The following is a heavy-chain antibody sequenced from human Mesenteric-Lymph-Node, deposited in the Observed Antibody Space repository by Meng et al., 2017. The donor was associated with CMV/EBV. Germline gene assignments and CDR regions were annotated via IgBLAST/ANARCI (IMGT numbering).Heavy chain of an antibody. CDR2: IIPILGIA. CDR1: RSA. Sequence: RSAISWVRQAPGQGLEWMGRIIPILGIANYAQKFQGRVTITADKSTSTAYMELSSLRSEDTAVYYCARVMYYDFWSGYSGRHYFDYWGQGTLVTVSS. J-gene: IGHJ4*02. V-gene: IGHV1-69*04. CDR3: ARVMYYDFWSGYSGRHYFDY. D-gene: IGHD3-3*01.